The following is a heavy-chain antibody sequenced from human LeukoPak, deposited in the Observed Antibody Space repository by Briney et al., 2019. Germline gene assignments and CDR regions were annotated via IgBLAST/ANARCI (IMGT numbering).Heavy chain of an antibody. Sequence: SETLSLTCTVSGYSISSGYYWGWIRQPPGKGLEWIGSIYHSGRTYYNPSLKSRVTISVDTSKNQFSLKLKSVTAADTAVYFCARFRSGSYSVMLFDYWGQGTLVTVSS. CDR1: GYSISSGYY. D-gene: IGHD1-26*01. CDR2: IYHSGRT. V-gene: IGHV4-38-2*02. CDR3: ARFRSGSYSVMLFDY. J-gene: IGHJ4*02.